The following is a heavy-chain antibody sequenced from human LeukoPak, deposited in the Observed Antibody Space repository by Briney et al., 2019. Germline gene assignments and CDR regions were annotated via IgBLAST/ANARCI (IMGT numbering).Heavy chain of an antibody. CDR1: RFTFSDYG. CDR2: IWYDGSRR. D-gene: IGHD5-18*01. Sequence: GGSLRLSCAASRFTFSDYGMHWVRQAPGMGLEWGAVIWYDGSRRYYADSVKGRFTISRDNSKNTLYLEMSSLRAEDTAVYYCARDPDGLRGYSFAYFHSWGQGTLVTVSS. J-gene: IGHJ4*02. V-gene: IGHV3-33*01. CDR3: ARDPDGLRGYSFAYFHS.